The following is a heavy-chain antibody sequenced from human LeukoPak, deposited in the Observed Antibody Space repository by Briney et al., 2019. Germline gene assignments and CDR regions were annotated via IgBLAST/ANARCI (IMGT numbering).Heavy chain of an antibody. CDR2: ISTRGSYT. D-gene: IGHD1-14*01. V-gene: IGHV3-21*01. J-gene: IGHJ3*02. Sequence: PPESLSLSCAASGFSFSSYSMSWVRQPPGKGLEWVSSISTRGSYTYYANSVKGRFTIARGNSKNSLYLQVNSLRTEHTAVYYCARDDRCKEPIWRQGTMVTVSS. CDR3: ARDDRCKEPI. CDR1: GFSFSSYS.